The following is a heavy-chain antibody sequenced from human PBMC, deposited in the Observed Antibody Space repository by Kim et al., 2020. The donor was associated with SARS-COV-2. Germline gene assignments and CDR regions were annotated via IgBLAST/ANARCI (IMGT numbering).Heavy chain of an antibody. CDR3: ARDSHIVVVTANDY. CDR2: IYYSGST. Sequence: SETLSLTCTVSGGSISSSSYYWGWLRQPPGKGLEWIRSIYYSGSTYYNPSLKSRVTISVDTSKNQFSLKLSTVTAADTAVYYCARDSHIVVVTANDYWGQGTLVTVSS. D-gene: IGHD2-21*02. J-gene: IGHJ4*02. V-gene: IGHV4-39*07. CDR1: GGSISSSSYY.